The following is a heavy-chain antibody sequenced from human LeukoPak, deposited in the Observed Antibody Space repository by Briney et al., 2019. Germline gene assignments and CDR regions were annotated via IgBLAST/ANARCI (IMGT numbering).Heavy chain of an antibody. J-gene: IGHJ6*03. Sequence: GASVKVSCKASGYTFTSYDINWVRQATGQGLEWMGWMNPNSGNTGYAQKFQGRVTITRNTSISTAYMELSSLRSEDTAVYYCARSRPGYCSGGSCGNYYYYYMDVWGKGTTVTVSS. CDR2: MNPNSGNT. CDR1: GYTFTSYD. V-gene: IGHV1-8*03. CDR3: ARSRPGYCSGGSCGNYYYYYMDV. D-gene: IGHD2-15*01.